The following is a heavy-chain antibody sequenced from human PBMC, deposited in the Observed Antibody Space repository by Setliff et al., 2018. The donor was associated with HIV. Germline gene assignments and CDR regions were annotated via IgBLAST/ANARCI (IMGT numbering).Heavy chain of an antibody. Sequence: ASVKVSCKASGYTFTGYYIHWVRQAPGQGLQWMGRINPNIGSTNYAQNFQGRATMTRDTSVNTAFMELSNLRSDHTAVYYCARDYRTTDILSSGYMDVWGKGTTVTVSS. CDR3: ARDYRTTDILSSGYMDV. V-gene: IGHV1-2*06. D-gene: IGHD3-9*01. CDR2: INPNIGST. J-gene: IGHJ6*03. CDR1: GYTFTGYY.